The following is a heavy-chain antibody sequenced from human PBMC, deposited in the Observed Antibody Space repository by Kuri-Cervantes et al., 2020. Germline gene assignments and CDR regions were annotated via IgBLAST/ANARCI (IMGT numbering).Heavy chain of an antibody. D-gene: IGHD6-19*01. CDR3: ARVRQWLIRYYLDS. J-gene: IGHJ4*02. Sequence: SLKFSCAASGFTFSDYYMNWIRQAPGKGLERVSYISSSGSTIYYADSVKGRFTISRDNAKNSLYLEMNGMRAEDTAVYFCARVRQWLIRYYLDSWGQVTLGPSPQ. V-gene: IGHV3-11*04. CDR1: GFTFSDYY. CDR2: ISSSGSTI.